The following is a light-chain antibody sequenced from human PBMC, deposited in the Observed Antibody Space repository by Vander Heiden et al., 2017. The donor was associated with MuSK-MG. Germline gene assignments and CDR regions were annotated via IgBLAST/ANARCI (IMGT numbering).Light chain of an antibody. J-gene: IGLJ2*01. CDR1: YSDVGAYNY. Sequence: SALTQPASVSGSLGQSISISCTGTYSDVGAYNYVSWYQQYPGKAPQLLIYDVSYRPSGISHRFSGSKSGDTASLTISGLQAEDEADYFCSSYTTAVTVLFGGGTRLTVL. V-gene: IGLV2-14*01. CDR3: SSYTTAVTVL. CDR2: DVS.